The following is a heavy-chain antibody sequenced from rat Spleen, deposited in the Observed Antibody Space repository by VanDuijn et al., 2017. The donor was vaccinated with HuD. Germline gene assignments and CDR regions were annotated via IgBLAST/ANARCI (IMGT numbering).Heavy chain of an antibody. D-gene: IGHD5-1*01. V-gene: IGHV2S12*01. J-gene: IGHJ2*01. Sequence: QVQLKESGPGLVQPSQTLSLSCTVSGFSLTSNGVSWVRQPPGKGLEWIAAIASGGSTYYNSALKSRLSISRDTSKNQVFLKMNSRQSEDTTTYYCAREVLTGRGYYFDYWGQGVMVTVSS. CDR2: IASGGST. CDR1: GFSLTSNG. CDR3: AREVLTGRGYYFDY.